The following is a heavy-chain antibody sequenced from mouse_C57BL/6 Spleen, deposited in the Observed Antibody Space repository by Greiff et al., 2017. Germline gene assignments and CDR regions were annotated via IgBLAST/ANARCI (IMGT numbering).Heavy chain of an antibody. CDR2: IDPENGDT. J-gene: IGHJ3*01. CDR3: TTYYGSSKFAY. Sequence: VQLQQSGAELVRPGASVQLSCTASGFNIQADYMHWVKQRPEQGLAWIGWIDPENGDTEYASKFQGKATITADTSSNTAYLQLSSLTSEDTAVYYCTTYYGSSKFAYWCQGTLVTVSA. CDR1: GFNIQADY. D-gene: IGHD1-1*01. V-gene: IGHV14-4*01.